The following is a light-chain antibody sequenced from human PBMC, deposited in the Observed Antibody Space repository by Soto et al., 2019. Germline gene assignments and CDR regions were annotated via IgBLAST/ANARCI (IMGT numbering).Light chain of an antibody. V-gene: IGLV2-14*01. Sequence: QSALTQPASVSGSPGQSITISCTGTSNDVGGFNYVSWYQQHPGKAPKLMIYEVANRPSGVSNRFSGSKSGNTASLTISGLQAEDEADYYCSSYTSSSSLVFGNGTKLT. J-gene: IGLJ1*01. CDR1: SNDVGGFNY. CDR3: SSYTSSSSLV. CDR2: EVA.